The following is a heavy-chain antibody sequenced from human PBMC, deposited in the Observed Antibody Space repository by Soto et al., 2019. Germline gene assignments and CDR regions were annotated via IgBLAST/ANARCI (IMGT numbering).Heavy chain of an antibody. CDR3: AKLGIGMIVGPLGGMDV. CDR1: RFMFSSYW. D-gene: IGHD3-22*01. CDR2: INSSGGTT. V-gene: IGHV3-23*01. J-gene: IGHJ6*02. Sequence: PGGSLSLSCAASRFMFSSYWMHWVRQAPGKGLVWVSRINSSGGTTTYADSVKGRFTISRDNSKNTLYLQMNSLRAEDTAVYYCAKLGIGMIVGPLGGMDVWGQGTTVTVSS.